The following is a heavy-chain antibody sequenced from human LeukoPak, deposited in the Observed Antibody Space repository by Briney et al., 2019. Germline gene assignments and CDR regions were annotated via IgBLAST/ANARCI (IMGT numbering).Heavy chain of an antibody. CDR2: IGRVTSNSGDV. CDR3: ARYNSLFRGVTTSDY. CDR1: GYSFSNYG. V-gene: IGHV1-18*01. D-gene: IGHD3-10*01. Sequence: SVKVSCKTSGYSFSNYGISWVRQAPGQGLEWMGRIGRVTSNSGDVTYAPKFQDRVTMTTDTSTTTAYMELRSLRFDDTAVYFCARYNSLFRGVTTSDYWGQGTLVTVSS. J-gene: IGHJ4*02.